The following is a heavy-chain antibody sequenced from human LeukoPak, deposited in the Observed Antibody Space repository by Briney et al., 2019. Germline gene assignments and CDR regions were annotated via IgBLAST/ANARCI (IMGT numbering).Heavy chain of an antibody. J-gene: IGHJ4*02. D-gene: IGHD5-18*01. V-gene: IGHV5-51*01. CDR3: ARQTAMGRSGDY. CDR1: GYSFTSYW. Sequence: GESLKISCKASGYSFTSYWIGWVRQMPGKGLEWMGIIDPSDSETRYTPSFQGQVTISADKSLSTAYLQWDSLKASDTAMYYCARQTAMGRSGDYWGQGTLVTVSS. CDR2: IDPSDSET.